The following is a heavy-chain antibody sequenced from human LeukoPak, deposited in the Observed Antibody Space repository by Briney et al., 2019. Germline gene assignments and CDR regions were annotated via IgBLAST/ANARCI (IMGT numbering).Heavy chain of an antibody. J-gene: IGHJ4*02. CDR3: AKIRGAFWSGYYPLDY. CDR2: IRYDGTNK. Sequence: GGSLRLSCAASGFTFSSYGMQWVRQAPGKGLEWVAFIRYDGTNKYYAESVEGRFTISRDNSKDTLYLQMNSLRAEDTAVYYCAKIRGAFWSGYYPLDYWGQGTLVTVSS. V-gene: IGHV3-30*02. D-gene: IGHD3-3*01. CDR1: GFTFSSYG.